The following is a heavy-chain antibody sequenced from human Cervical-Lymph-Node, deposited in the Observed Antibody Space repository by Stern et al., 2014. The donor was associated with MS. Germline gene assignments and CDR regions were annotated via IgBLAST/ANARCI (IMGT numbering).Heavy chain of an antibody. Sequence: EVQLVESGGGVIQPGGSLRLSCTASGFTVSRDYMTWVRQAPGKGLEWISLITNVGSTFDTDSVKGRFTISRHDSKNTVYLHMTSLRAEDTAMYYCARDTSSPERSDWWGQGTLVTVSS. CDR3: ARDTSSPERSDW. V-gene: IGHV3-53*01. J-gene: IGHJ4*02. CDR2: ITNVGST. D-gene: IGHD1-1*01. CDR1: GFTVSRDY.